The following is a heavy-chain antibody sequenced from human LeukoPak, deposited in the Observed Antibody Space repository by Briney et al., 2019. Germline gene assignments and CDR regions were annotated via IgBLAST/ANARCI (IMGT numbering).Heavy chain of an antibody. V-gene: IGHV1-18*01. Sequence: GPVKVSCKASGHTFTRFGITWVRQAPGQGFEWLGWISVYNGKTDYAQKFQGRVTMTRDTSISTAYMELSRLRSDDTAVYYCAREGQREGNLERIDNWFDPWGQGILVTVSS. CDR3: AREGQREGNLERIDNWFDP. D-gene: IGHD1-1*01. CDR2: ISVYNGKT. J-gene: IGHJ5*02. CDR1: GHTFTRFG.